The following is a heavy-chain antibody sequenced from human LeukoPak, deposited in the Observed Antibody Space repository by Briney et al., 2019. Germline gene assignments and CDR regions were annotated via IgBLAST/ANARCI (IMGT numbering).Heavy chain of an antibody. CDR2: IYYSGST. CDR1: GGSISSYY. Sequence: PSETLSLTCTVSGGSISSYYWSWIRQPPGKGLEWIGYIYYSGSTNYNPSLKSRVTISVDTSKNQFSLKLSSVTAADTAVYYCASSPGNYGLYYYNYMDVWGKGTTVTVSS. J-gene: IGHJ6*03. V-gene: IGHV4-59*01. CDR3: ASSPGNYGLYYYNYMDV. D-gene: IGHD4-11*01.